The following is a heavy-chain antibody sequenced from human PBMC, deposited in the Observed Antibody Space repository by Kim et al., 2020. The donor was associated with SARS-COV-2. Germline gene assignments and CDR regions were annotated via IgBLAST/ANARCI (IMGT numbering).Heavy chain of an antibody. CDR3: ARGDIGYDFECAFDI. D-gene: IGHD5-12*01. CDR2: IYSGGST. Sequence: GGSLRLSCAASGFTVSSNYMSWVRQAPGKGLEWVSVIYSGGSTYYADSVKGRFTISRDNSKNTLYLQMNSLRAEDTAVYYCARGDIGYDFECAFDIWGQGTMVTVSS. V-gene: IGHV3-66*01. CDR1: GFTVSSNY. J-gene: IGHJ3*02.